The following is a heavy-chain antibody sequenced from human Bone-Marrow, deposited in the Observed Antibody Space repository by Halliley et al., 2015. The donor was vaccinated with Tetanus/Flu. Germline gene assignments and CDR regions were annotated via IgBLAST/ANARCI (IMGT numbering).Heavy chain of an antibody. Sequence: WISYISDTGGANYNPSLKSRVTLSVDTSKNQVSLKMNSVTAADTGVYYCARGRIRGIYTSFDYWGPGTLVTVSS. CDR2: ISDTGGA. J-gene: IGHJ4*02. D-gene: IGHD1-26*01. V-gene: IGHV4-59*09. CDR3: ARGRIRGIYTSFDY.